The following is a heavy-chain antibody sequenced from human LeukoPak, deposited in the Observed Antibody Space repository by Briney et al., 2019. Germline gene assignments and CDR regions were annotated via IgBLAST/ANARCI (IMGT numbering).Heavy chain of an antibody. V-gene: IGHV3-53*01. CDR3: AKGVDYCSGGSCPADY. CDR1: GFTVSSNY. J-gene: IGHJ4*02. D-gene: IGHD2-15*01. CDR2: IYSGGST. Sequence: GGSLRLSCAASGFTVSSNYMSWVRQAPGKGLEWVSVIYSGGSTYYADSVKGRFTISRDNSKNTLYLQMNSLRAEDTAVYYCAKGVDYCSGGSCPADYWGPGTLVTVSS.